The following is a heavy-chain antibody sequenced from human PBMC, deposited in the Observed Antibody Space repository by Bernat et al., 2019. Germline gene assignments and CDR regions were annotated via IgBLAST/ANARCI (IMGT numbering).Heavy chain of an antibody. CDR2: IYCNDDN. D-gene: IGHD6-19*01. CDR3: AHGSGWLFDH. V-gene: IGHV2-5*01. J-gene: IGHJ4*02. CDR1: GFSLSSTAVG. Sequence: QITLQEYRPTLVKPTHTLMLTCTFSGFSLSSTAVGVGWIRHPPVKPLEWLALIYCNDDNKYSPYLKNRLAITKDTSGNQVVLTLTNVDPVHTATYFCAHGSGWLFDHWGAGRLVTVYS.